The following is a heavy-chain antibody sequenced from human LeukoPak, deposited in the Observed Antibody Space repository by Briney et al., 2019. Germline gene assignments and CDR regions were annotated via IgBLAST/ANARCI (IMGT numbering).Heavy chain of an antibody. J-gene: IGHJ5*02. D-gene: IGHD2-21*01. CDR3: ARGEGNSHAYNWFDL. V-gene: IGHV1-8*01. CDR2: MNPNNGNT. CDR1: GYIFTSND. Sequence: GASVKVSCKASGYIFTSNDINWVRQASGQGLEWMGWMNPNNGNTGYAQKFQGRVTMTRSTSISTAYMELSSLRSEDTAVYYCARGEGNSHAYNWFDLWGQGTLVTVSS.